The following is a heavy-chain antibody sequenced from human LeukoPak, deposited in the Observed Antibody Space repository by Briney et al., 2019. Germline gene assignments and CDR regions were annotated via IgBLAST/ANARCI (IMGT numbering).Heavy chain of an antibody. Sequence: GGSLRLSCVASGFTFSSYVMRWVRQAPVKGLEWVSSITGGGGSTYYADSVKGRYTVSRDNSKNTLYLQMSSLTAEDTALYYCARDSAELDYWGQGTLVTVSS. J-gene: IGHJ4*02. CDR3: ARDSAELDY. CDR1: GFTFSSYV. CDR2: ITGGGGST. V-gene: IGHV3-23*01. D-gene: IGHD1-26*01.